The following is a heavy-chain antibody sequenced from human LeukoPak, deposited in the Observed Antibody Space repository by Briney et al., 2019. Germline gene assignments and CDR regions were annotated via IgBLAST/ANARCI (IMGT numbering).Heavy chain of an antibody. CDR3: ARAMSFYYGSAFDY. CDR1: GFTFSSYG. J-gene: IGHJ4*02. CDR2: IWYDGSNK. D-gene: IGHD3-10*01. Sequence: GRSLRLSCAASGFTFSSYGMHWVRQAPGKGLEWVAVIWYDGSNKYYADSVKGRFTISRDNSKNTLYLQMNSLRAEDTAVYYCARAMSFYYGSAFDYWGQGTLVTVSS. V-gene: IGHV3-33*01.